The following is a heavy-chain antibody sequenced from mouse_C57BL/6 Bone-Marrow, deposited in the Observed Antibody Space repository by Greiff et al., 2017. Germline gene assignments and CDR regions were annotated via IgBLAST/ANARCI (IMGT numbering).Heavy chain of an antibody. CDR2: IYPGDGDT. D-gene: IGHD1-1*01. J-gene: IGHJ4*01. CDR1: GYAFSSSW. V-gene: IGHV1-82*01. Sequence: VQLQQSGPELVKPGASVKISCKASGYAFSSSWMNWVKQRPGKGLEWIGRIYPGDGDTNYNGKFKGKATLTADKSSSTAYMQLSSLTSEDSAVYFCARFYYGSSPYYAMDYWGQGTSVTVSS. CDR3: ARFYYGSSPYYAMDY.